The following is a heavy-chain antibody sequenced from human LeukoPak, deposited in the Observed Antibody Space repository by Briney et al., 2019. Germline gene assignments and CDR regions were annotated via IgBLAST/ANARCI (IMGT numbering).Heavy chain of an antibody. CDR1: GYTFTSYA. Sequence: ASVTVSCKASGYTFTSYAMHWVRQAPGQRLEWMGWINAGNGNTKYSQKFQGRVTITRDTSASTAYMELSSLRSEDTAVYYCARDQKLYDFWSGYYTYYYYGMDVWGQGTTVTVSS. J-gene: IGHJ6*02. D-gene: IGHD3-3*01. CDR3: ARDQKLYDFWSGYYTYYYYGMDV. CDR2: INAGNGNT. V-gene: IGHV1-3*01.